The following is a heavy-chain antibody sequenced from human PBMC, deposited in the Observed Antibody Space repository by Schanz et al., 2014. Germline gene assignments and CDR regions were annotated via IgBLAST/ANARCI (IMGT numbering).Heavy chain of an antibody. J-gene: IGHJ6*03. CDR3: ARGDGGGSGTYYGAYYNYYYMDV. Sequence: QVQLQESGPGLVKPSGTLSLTCAVSGGSISSSNWWSWVRQPPGKGLEWIGEIYHSGRTNYNPSPRRRVTISVDKSNNEVSLKLGLVPAADTAVYYCARGDGGGSGTYYGAYYNYYYMDVWGKGTTVTVSS. CDR1: GGSISSSNW. CDR2: IYHSGRT. V-gene: IGHV4-4*02. D-gene: IGHD3-10*01.